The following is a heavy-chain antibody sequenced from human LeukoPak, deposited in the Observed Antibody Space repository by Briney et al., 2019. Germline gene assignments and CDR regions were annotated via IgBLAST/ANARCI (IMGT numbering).Heavy chain of an antibody. CDR3: ARVLGGYSYGYLGYYFDY. CDR2: ISSSSSYI. CDR1: GLTFSSYS. J-gene: IGHJ4*02. D-gene: IGHD5-18*01. V-gene: IGHV3-21*01. Sequence: GGSLRLSCAASGLTFSSYSMNWVRQAPGKGLEWVSSISSSSSYIYYADSVKGRFTISRDNGKNSLYLQMNSLRAEDTAVYYCARVLGGYSYGYLGYYFDYWGQGTLVTVSS.